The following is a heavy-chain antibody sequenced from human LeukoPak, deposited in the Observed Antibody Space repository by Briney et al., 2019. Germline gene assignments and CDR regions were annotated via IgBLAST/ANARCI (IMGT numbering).Heavy chain of an antibody. CDR3: ARHSRDSSSWYPPYYYYYGMDV. D-gene: IGHD6-13*01. V-gene: IGHV5-51*01. CDR1: AYSFTSYW. Sequence: GEPLQIPSQGSAYSFTSYWIGWVRPMPAKGLEWMGIIYPGDSDTRYTPSFQGQVTISADKSISTAYLQWSSLKASDTAMYYCARHSRDSSSWYPPYYYYYGMDVWGQGTTVTVSS. J-gene: IGHJ6*02. CDR2: IYPGDSDT.